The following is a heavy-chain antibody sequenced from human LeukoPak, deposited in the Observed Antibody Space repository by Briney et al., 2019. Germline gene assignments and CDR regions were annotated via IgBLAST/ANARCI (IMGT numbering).Heavy chain of an antibody. Sequence: PGGSLRLSCAASGLIFSSYAMSWVRQAPGKGLEWVSGISGSATSTYYADSVKGRFTISRDNSKSTLYLQLNSLRAEDTAVYYCAKDQQQLISVSFDYWGQGTLVTVSS. V-gene: IGHV3-23*01. CDR1: GLIFSSYA. CDR2: ISGSATST. J-gene: IGHJ4*02. CDR3: AKDQQQLISVSFDY. D-gene: IGHD6-13*01.